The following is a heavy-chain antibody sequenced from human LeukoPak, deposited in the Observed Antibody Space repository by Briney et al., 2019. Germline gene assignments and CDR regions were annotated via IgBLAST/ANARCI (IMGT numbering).Heavy chain of an antibody. D-gene: IGHD6-19*01. CDR3: ARDALRIAGAGTMLPPTVHY. Sequence: ASVKLSCKASGYTFTGYYMHWVRQAPGQGLEWMGWINPNSGGTNYAQKFQGRVTMTRDTSISTAYMELSRLRSDDTAVYYCARDALRIAGAGTMLPPTVHYWGQGTLVTVSS. CDR2: INPNSGGT. CDR1: GYTFTGYY. V-gene: IGHV1-2*02. J-gene: IGHJ4*02.